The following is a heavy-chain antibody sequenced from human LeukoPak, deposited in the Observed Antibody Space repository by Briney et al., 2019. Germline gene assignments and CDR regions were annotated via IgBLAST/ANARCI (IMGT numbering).Heavy chain of an antibody. V-gene: IGHV3-48*03. Sequence: GGSLRLSCAASGFTFSSYEMNWVRQAPGKGLEWVSYISSSGSTIYYADSVKGRFTISRDNSKNTLYLQMNSLRAEDTAVYYCAKDADGSGIYYYYMDVWGKGTTVTISS. D-gene: IGHD3-10*01. CDR2: ISSSGSTI. J-gene: IGHJ6*03. CDR3: AKDADGSGIYYYYMDV. CDR1: GFTFSSYE.